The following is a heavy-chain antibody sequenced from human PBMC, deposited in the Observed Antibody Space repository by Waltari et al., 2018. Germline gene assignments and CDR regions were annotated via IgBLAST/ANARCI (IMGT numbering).Heavy chain of an antibody. D-gene: IGHD2-15*01. V-gene: IGHV4-39*07. CDR2: FYYVGSD. Sequence: QLQLQESGPGLVRPSETLSLTCTVSGGSISSSDYYWGWIRQPPGKGLEWIGTFYYVGSDNYPPSLKGRVTITLDTSKNQFSLMLTSVTAADTAVYYCARVANVKFPYFDYWGQGTLVTVSS. CDR3: ARVANVKFPYFDY. J-gene: IGHJ4*02. CDR1: GGSISSSDYY.